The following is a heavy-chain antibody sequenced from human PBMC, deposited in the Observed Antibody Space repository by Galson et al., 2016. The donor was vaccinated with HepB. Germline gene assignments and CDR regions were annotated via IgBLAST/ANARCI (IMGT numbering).Heavy chain of an antibody. CDR3: VRELMGRGAYFDY. Sequence: SVKVSCKASGGTFSTYAVNWVRQAPGQGLEWLGGIIALLGVTHYAQSFQGRVTIVADESATTSYMELRGLKSEDTAVYYCVRELMGRGAYFDYWGQGTLVTVSS. V-gene: IGHV1-69*10. J-gene: IGHJ4*02. CDR1: GGTFSTYA. D-gene: IGHD3-10*01. CDR2: IIALLGVT.